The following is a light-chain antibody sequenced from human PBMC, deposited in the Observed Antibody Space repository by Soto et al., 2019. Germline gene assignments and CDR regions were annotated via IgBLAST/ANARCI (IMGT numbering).Light chain of an antibody. CDR2: GNS. CDR1: SSNIGAGYD. CDR3: QSYDSTLSGSG. V-gene: IGLV1-40*01. J-gene: IGLJ3*02. Sequence: QPVLTQPPSVSGAPGQRVTISCTGSSSNIGAGYDVHWYQQLPGTAPKLLIYGNSNRPSGVPDRFSGSKSGTSASLAITGLQAEAEADYYCQSYDSTLSGSGFGGGTKLTVL.